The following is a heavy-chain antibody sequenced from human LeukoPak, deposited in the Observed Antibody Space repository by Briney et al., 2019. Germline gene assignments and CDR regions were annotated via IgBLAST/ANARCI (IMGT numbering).Heavy chain of an antibody. D-gene: IGHD2-8*01. CDR3: ARHHCTNGVCYYGMDV. CDR1: GGSVSSYY. Sequence: SETLSLTCTVSGGSVSSYYWSWIRQSPGKGLEWIGYTYGRGSTNYNPSLKSRVTISVDTSKAHFSLELSSVTAADTAVYYCARHHCTNGVCYYGMDVWGQGTTVTVSS. CDR2: TYGRGST. J-gene: IGHJ6*02. V-gene: IGHV4-59*02.